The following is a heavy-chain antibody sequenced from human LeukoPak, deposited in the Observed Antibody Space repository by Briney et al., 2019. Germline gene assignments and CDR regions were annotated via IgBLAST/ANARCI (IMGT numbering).Heavy chain of an antibody. CDR1: GFTFSSYA. CDR2: ITGSGGST. J-gene: IGHJ4*02. Sequence: PGGSLRLSCAASGFTFSSYAMSWVRQAPGKGLEWVSGITGSGGSTYYADPVKGRFTISRDNSKNTLSLQMNSLRAEDTAVYYCARVARTQIDYYFDYWGQGTLVTVSS. V-gene: IGHV3-23*01. D-gene: IGHD6-6*01. CDR3: ARVARTQIDYYFDY.